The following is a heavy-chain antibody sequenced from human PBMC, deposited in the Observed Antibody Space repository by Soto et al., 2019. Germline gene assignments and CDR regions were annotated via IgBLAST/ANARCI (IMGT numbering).Heavy chain of an antibody. V-gene: IGHV3-23*01. CDR1: GFTFSTYA. CDR2: VSSGGGT. Sequence: EVELLESGGGLVQPEGSLRLSCAASGFTFSTYAMGWVRQAPGKGLEWVSVVSSGGGTHYADSVKGRFTVSRDNPKNTLSLQMNSLRADDTAVYYCAKRRGAGGHFDYWGQGALVTVSS. CDR3: AKRRGAGGHFDY. J-gene: IGHJ4*02. D-gene: IGHD2-15*01.